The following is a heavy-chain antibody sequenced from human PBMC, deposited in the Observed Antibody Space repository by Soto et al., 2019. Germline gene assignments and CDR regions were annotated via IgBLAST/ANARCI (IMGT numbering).Heavy chain of an antibody. CDR1: GFTFSNYW. Sequence: PGGSLRLSCTAYGFTFSNYWMSWVRQAPGKGLEWVANIGQDGSQRNYVDSVKGRFTISRDNAENSLYLQMNSLRAEDTAIYYCASARHIGPWGQGTLVTVSS. D-gene: IGHD2-21*01. V-gene: IGHV3-7*01. CDR2: IGQDGSQR. CDR3: ASARHIGP. J-gene: IGHJ5*02.